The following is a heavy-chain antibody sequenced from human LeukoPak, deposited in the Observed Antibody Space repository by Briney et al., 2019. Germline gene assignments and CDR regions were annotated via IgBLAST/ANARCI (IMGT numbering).Heavy chain of an antibody. CDR3: ARGGTAMADDAFDI. Sequence: GGSLRLSCAASGFTVSSNYMSWVRQAPGKGLEWVSVIYSGGSTYYADSVKGRFTISRDNAKNSLYLQMNSLRAEDTAVYYCARGGTAMADDAFDIWGQGTMVTVSS. CDR2: IYSGGST. D-gene: IGHD5-18*01. J-gene: IGHJ3*02. CDR1: GFTVSSNY. V-gene: IGHV3-53*01.